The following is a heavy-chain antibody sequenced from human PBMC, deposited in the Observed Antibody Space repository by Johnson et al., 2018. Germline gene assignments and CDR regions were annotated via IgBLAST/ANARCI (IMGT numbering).Heavy chain of an antibody. V-gene: IGHV3-33*03. CDR3: VCGDSGYDGRYGMDV. CDR1: GLKFTNYG. Sequence: QVQLVESGGSVVQPGRSLRLSCAVSGLKFTNYGMHWFRQAPGKGLEWVAVIWYDGSKKYYGDSVKGRFTISRDNSKNMVYLEMNSLRVEDTAVYYCVCGDSGYDGRYGMDVWGQGTTVIVSS. D-gene: IGHD5-12*01. J-gene: IGHJ6*02. CDR2: IWYDGSKK.